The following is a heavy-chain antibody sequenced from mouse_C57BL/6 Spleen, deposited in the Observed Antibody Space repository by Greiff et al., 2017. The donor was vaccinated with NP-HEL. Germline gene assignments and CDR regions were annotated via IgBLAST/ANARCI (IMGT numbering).Heavy chain of an antibody. CDR2: IYPGSGST. D-gene: IGHD2-4*01. J-gene: IGHJ2*01. Sequence: QVQLLQPGAELVKPGASVKMSCKASGYTFTSYWITWVKQRPGQGLEWIGDIYPGSGSTNYNEKFKSKATLTVDTSSSTAYMQLSSLTSEDSAVYYCARAPYDYDGRYYFDYWGQGTTLTVSS. V-gene: IGHV1-55*01. CDR1: GYTFTSYW. CDR3: ARAPYDYDGRYYFDY.